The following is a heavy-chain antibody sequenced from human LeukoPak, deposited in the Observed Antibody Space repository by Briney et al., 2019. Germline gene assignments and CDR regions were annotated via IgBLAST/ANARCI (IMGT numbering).Heavy chain of an antibody. D-gene: IGHD1-1*01. J-gene: IGHJ4*02. V-gene: IGHV1-2*02. CDR1: GYTFTGYY. Sequence: GASVKVSCKASGYTFTGYYMHWVRQAPGQGLEWMGWINPNSGGTNYAQKFQGRVTMTRDTSISTAYMELSRLRSDDTAVYYCARVKTGKTGAFDYWGQGTLVTVSS. CDR2: INPNSGGT. CDR3: ARVKTGKTGAFDY.